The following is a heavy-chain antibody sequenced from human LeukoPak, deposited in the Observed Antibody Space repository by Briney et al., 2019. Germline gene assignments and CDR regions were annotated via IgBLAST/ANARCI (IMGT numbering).Heavy chain of an antibody. D-gene: IGHD3-10*01. V-gene: IGHV1-46*01. CDR3: ARDTIWGRGSYLDV. CDR2: INPITGST. CDR1: GYIFTSHS. J-gene: IGHJ2*01. Sequence: ASVKVSCKASGYIFTSHSIHWVRQAPGEGLEWMGIINPITGSTNYAQKFQGTVTMTRDTSTSTVYMDLRSLRSEDTAVYYCARDTIWGRGSYLDVWGRGTLVTVSS.